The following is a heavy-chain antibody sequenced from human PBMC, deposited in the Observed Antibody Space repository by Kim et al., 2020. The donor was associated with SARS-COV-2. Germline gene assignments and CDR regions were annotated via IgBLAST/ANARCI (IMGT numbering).Heavy chain of an antibody. Sequence: YAASVKGRFTVYRENAKNSLYLKMDRLSPADTAVYYCANLQYYSAQYWGQGTLVTVSS. V-gene: IGHV3-11*01. D-gene: IGHD2-15*01. CDR3: ANLQYYSAQY. J-gene: IGHJ1*01.